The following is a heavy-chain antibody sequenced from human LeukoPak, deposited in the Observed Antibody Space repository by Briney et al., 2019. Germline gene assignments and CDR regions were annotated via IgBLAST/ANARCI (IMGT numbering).Heavy chain of an antibody. CDR1: GFTFSSYA. CDR2: ISGSGGST. D-gene: IGHD5-18*01. V-gene: IGHV3-23*01. CDR3: AKDPRVDTAMVTGLFDY. J-gene: IGHJ4*02. Sequence: GGSLRLSCAVSGFTFSSYAMSWVRQAPGKGLEWVSAISGSGGSTYYADSVKGRFTISRDNSKNTLYLQMNSLRAEDTAVYYCAKDPRVDTAMVTGLFDYWGQGTLVTVSS.